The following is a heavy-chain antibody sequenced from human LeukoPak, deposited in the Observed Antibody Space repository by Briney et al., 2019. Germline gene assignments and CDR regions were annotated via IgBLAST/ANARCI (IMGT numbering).Heavy chain of an antibody. CDR3: AGGLAAAGIKTITPFDY. V-gene: IGHV4-34*01. D-gene: IGHD6-13*01. Sequence: SETLSLTCAVYGGSFSGYYWSWIRQPPGKGLEWIGEINHSGSTNYNPSLKSRVTISVDTSKNQFSLKLSSVTAADTAVYYCAGGLAAAGIKTITPFDYWGQGTLVTVSS. CDR2: INHSGST. J-gene: IGHJ4*02. CDR1: GGSFSGYY.